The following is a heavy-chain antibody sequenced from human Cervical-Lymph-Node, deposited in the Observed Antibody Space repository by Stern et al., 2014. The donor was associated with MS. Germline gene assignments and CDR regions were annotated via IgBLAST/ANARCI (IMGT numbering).Heavy chain of an antibody. CDR3: AKDIGHSSVWAGYYYGLDV. CDR1: GFSFSTYG. Sequence: VQLVESGGGVVQPGRSLRLPCAASGFSFSTYGMHWVRQAPGKGLEWVAVMSFNGNNKYHADSVKGRFTISRDNSKDTLYLQMNSLRAEDTAVYYCAKDIGHSSVWAGYYYGLDVWGQGTTVTVSS. CDR2: MSFNGNNK. J-gene: IGHJ6*02. D-gene: IGHD3-22*01. V-gene: IGHV3-30*18.